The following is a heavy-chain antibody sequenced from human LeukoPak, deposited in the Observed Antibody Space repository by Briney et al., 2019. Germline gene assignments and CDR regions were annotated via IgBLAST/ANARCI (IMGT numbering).Heavy chain of an antibody. V-gene: IGHV3-20*04. CDR3: ARGPEYYYDSSGYSFHAFDI. Sequence: PGGSLRLSCAASGFSFINYGLNWVRQAPGKGLEWVSGINWNGGSTGYADSVKGRFTISRDNAKNSLYLQMNSLRAEDTALYYCARGPEYYYDSSGYSFHAFDIWGQGTMVTVSS. J-gene: IGHJ3*02. D-gene: IGHD3-22*01. CDR2: INWNGGST. CDR1: GFSFINYG.